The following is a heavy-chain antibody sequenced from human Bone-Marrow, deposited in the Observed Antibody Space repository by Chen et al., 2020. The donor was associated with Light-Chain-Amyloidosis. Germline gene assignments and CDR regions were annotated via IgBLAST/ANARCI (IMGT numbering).Heavy chain of an antibody. CDR1: GYTFPNYW. CDR3: ARRRDGYNFDY. V-gene: IGHV5-51*01. CDR2: IYPDDSDA. J-gene: IGHJ4*02. Sequence: EVQLEQSGPEVKKPGESLKISCKGSGYTFPNYWIGWVRQMPGKGLEWMGVIYPDDSDARYSPSFEGQVTISADKSITTAYLQWRSLKASEPAMYYCARRRDGYNFDYWGQGTLVTVSS. D-gene: IGHD5-12*01.